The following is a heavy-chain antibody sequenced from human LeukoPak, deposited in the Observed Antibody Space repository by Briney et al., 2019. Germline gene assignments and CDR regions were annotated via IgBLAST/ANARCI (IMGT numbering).Heavy chain of an antibody. J-gene: IGHJ4*02. V-gene: IGHV3-23*01. CDR1: GFAFSTYA. CDR3: AKEDSSSSRYYFEY. D-gene: IGHD6-6*01. Sequence: GGSLRLSCAASGFAFSTYAMSWVRQAPGMGLEWVSATSGSGGGTYYADSVKGRFTISRDNAKNTLYLLMNNLRAEDTAVYYCAKEDSSSSRYYFEYWGQGTLVTVSS. CDR2: TSGSGGGT.